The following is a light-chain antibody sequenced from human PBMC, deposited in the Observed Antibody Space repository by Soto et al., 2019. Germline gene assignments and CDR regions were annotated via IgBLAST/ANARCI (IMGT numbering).Light chain of an antibody. V-gene: IGKV1-12*01. CDR1: QGINNW. CDR3: QQANNFPLT. J-gene: IGKJ4*01. Sequence: DIQMTQSPSSVSASVGDTVSITCRASQGINNWLAWQKPGKAPQLLIYAASSLQSGVPSRFSGSGFGTDFTLTITSLQPEDFATYFCQQANNFPLTFGGGTKIEIK. CDR2: AAS.